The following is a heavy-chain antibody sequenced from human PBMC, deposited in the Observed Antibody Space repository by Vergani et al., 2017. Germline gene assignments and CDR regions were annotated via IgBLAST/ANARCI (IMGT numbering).Heavy chain of an antibody. CDR2: ISSSSSYI. CDR3: AREYCSGGSCYGGIDY. V-gene: IGHV3-21*01. CDR1: GFTFSSYS. D-gene: IGHD2-15*01. Sequence: EVQLVASGGGLVKPGGSLRLSCAASGFTFSSYSMNWVRQAPGKGLEWVSSISSSSSYIYYADSVKGRFTISRDNAKNSLYLQMNSLRAEDTAVYYCAREYCSGGSCYGGIDYWGEGTLVTVSS. J-gene: IGHJ4*02.